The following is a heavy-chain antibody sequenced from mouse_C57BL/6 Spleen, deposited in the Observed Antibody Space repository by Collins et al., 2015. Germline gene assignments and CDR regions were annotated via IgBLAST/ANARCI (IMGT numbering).Heavy chain of an antibody. J-gene: IGHJ4*01. CDR3: ARNGGTTVVVHDYYAMDY. CDR2: IWTGGGT. D-gene: IGHD1-1*01. CDR1: GFSLTSYA. V-gene: IGHV2-9-1*01. Sequence: QVQLKESGPGLVAPSQSLSITCTVSGFSLTSYAISWVRQPPGKGLEWLGVIWTGGGTNYNSALKSRLSISKDNSKSQVFLKMNSLQTDDTARYYCARNGGTTVVVHDYYAMDYWGQGTSVTVSS.